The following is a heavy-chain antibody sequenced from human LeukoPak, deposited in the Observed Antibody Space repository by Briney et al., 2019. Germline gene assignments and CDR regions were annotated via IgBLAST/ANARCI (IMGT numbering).Heavy chain of an antibody. D-gene: IGHD2-2*01. CDR2: ISAYNGNT. V-gene: IGHV1-18*01. Sequence: GASVKVSCKASGYTFTSYGISWVRQAPGQGLEWMGWISAYNGNTNYAQKLQGRVTMTTATSTSTAYMELRSLRSDDTAVYYCARDIVVVPAADYGMDVWGQGTTVTVSS. CDR1: GYTFTSYG. J-gene: IGHJ6*02. CDR3: ARDIVVVPAADYGMDV.